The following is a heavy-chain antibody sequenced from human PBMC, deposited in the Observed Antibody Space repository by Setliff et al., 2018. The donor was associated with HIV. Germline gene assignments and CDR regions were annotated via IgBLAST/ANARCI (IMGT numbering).Heavy chain of an antibody. CDR3: ARGSSCSSSSCYLYYYYYYGVDV. CDR2: ITDGGDT. V-gene: IGHV4-34*01. D-gene: IGHD2-2*01. J-gene: IGHJ6*04. Sequence: SETLSLTCAVYGGSLDNYYWTWIRQPPGRGLEWIGEITDGGDTAYNSSLQSRLTISLDTSKKQFALKLHSMTAADTAVYYCARGSSCSSSSCYLYYYYYYGVDVWGKGTTVTVSS. CDR1: GGSLDNYY.